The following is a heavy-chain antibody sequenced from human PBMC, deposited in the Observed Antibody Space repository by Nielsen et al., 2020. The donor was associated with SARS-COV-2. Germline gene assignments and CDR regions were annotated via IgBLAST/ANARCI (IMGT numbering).Heavy chain of an antibody. CDR3: ARGRIIAAAGSFDY. D-gene: IGHD6-13*01. Sequence: GESLKISCAASGFTFSSYSMNWVRQAPGKGLEWVSSISSSSSYIYYADSVKGRFTISRDNAKNSLYLQMNSLRAEDTAVYYCARGRIIAAAGSFDYWGQGTLVTVSS. CDR2: ISSSSSYI. V-gene: IGHV3-21*01. J-gene: IGHJ4*02. CDR1: GFTFSSYS.